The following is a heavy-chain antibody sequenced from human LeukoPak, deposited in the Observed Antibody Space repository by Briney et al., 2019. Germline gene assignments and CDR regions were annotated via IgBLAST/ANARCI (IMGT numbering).Heavy chain of an antibody. CDR3: ARVYYDSSGFGSFPFFDY. V-gene: IGHV1-2*02. CDR2: INPNSGGT. Sequence: SVKVSCKASGYTFTGYYMHWVRQAPGQGLEWMGWINPNSGGTNYAQKFQGRVTMTRDTSISTAYMGLSRLRSDDTAVYYCARVYYDSSGFGSFPFFDYWGQGTLVTVSS. D-gene: IGHD3-22*01. J-gene: IGHJ4*02. CDR1: GYTFTGYY.